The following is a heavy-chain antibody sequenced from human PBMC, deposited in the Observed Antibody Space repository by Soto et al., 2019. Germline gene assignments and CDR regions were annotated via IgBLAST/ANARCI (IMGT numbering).Heavy chain of an antibody. Sequence: EVQLLESGGGLVQPGGSLRLSCAAAGFTFSNYALTWVRQSPGKVLEWVSTFSGSGGSTYYADSVRGRFTISRDNSKNTLFLQKNSLRVEDTAIYYCARDWTGDTCPCLDVWGQGTTVSVSS. CDR2: FSGSGGST. CDR1: GFTFSNYA. D-gene: IGHD3-3*01. V-gene: IGHV3-23*01. J-gene: IGHJ6*02. CDR3: ARDWTGDTCPCLDV.